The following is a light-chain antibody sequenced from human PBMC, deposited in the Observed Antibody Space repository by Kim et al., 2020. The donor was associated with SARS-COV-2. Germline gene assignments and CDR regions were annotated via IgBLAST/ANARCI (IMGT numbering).Light chain of an antibody. CDR2: GAS. J-gene: IGKJ5*01. CDR3: LQHNTYPIT. Sequence: ESVGDRVTITCRASQDIGNDLGWYQQNPGRAPKRLIYGASNLKSGVPSRFSGSGSGTEFTLTINSLQPEDFATYFCLQHNTYPITFGQGTRLEIK. V-gene: IGKV1-17*01. CDR1: QDIGND.